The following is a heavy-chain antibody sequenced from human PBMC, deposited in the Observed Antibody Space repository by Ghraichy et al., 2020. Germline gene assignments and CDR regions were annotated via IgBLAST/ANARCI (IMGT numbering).Heavy chain of an antibody. CDR3: ARDLYGDDHFDY. J-gene: IGHJ4*02. V-gene: IGHV4-61*08. CDR1: GGSISSGGYY. Sequence: SETLSLTCTVSGGSISSGGYYWSWIRQHPGKGLEWIGYIYYSGSTNYNPSLKSRVTISVATSKNQFSLKLSSVTAADTAVYYCARDLYGDDHFDYWGQGTMVTVSS. CDR2: IYYSGST. D-gene: IGHD4-17*01.